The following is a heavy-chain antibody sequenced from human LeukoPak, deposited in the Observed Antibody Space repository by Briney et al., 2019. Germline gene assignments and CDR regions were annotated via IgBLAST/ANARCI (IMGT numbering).Heavy chain of an antibody. J-gene: IGHJ4*02. CDR2: VYYSGST. Sequence: SETLSLTCTVSGGSISSSSYYWGWIRQPPGKGLEWIGRVYYSGSTYYNPSLKSRVTISVDTSKNQFSLKLSSVTAADTAVYYCARAGAGVGAVDYWGQGTLVTVSS. CDR1: GGSISSSSYY. V-gene: IGHV4-39*07. D-gene: IGHD1-26*01. CDR3: ARAGAGVGAVDY.